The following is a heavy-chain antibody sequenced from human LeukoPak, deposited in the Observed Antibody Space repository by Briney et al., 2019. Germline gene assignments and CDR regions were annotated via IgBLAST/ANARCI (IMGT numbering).Heavy chain of an antibody. CDR1: GFTFTDFW. CDR2: ISGSGGST. D-gene: IGHD3-10*01. V-gene: IGHV3-23*01. CDR3: ASRITMVRGVVGAEYFQH. J-gene: IGHJ1*01. Sequence: GGSLRLSCVASGFTFTDFWMSWVRQAPGKGLEWVSAISGSGGSTYYADSVKGRFTISRDNSKNTLYLQMNSLRAEDTAVYYCASRITMVRGVVGAEYFQHWGQGTLVTVSS.